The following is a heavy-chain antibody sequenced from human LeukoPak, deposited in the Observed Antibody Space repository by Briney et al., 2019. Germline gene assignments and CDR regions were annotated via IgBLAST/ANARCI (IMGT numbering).Heavy chain of an antibody. CDR2: IYYSGST. V-gene: IGHV4-31*03. J-gene: IGHJ4*02. D-gene: IGHD4-11*01. Sequence: SETLSLTCTVSGDSISSGGYYWSWIRQHPGKGLEWIGYIYYSGSTYYNPFLKSRVTISVDTSKNQFSLKLSSVTAADTAVYYCARGLRVTTYFDYWGQGALVTVSS. CDR3: ARGLRVTTYFDY. CDR1: GDSISSGGYY.